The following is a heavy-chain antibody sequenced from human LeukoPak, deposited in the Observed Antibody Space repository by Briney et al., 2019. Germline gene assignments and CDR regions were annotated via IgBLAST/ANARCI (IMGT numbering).Heavy chain of an antibody. D-gene: IGHD3-22*01. CDR3: VRDFDDVNGDYYYIPEY. V-gene: IGHV3-30*02. CDR1: GFNFSRNG. CDR2: IRFDGTNK. J-gene: IGHJ4*02. Sequence: GGSLRLSCAASGFNFSRNGMHWVRQAPGQGLEWVAFIRFDGTNKFYGASVRGRFIISRDNSKNTLYLQMNSLRAEDTAVYYCVRDFDDVNGDYYYIPEYWGRGMLVAVSS.